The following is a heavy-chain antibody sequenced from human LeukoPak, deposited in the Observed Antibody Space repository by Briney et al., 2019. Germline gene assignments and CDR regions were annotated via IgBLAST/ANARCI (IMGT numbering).Heavy chain of an antibody. D-gene: IGHD6-13*01. CDR3: TTAIAAAPGAY. Sequence: GGSLRLSCAASGFTFSSHWMHWVRQAPGKGLVWISRINSDGRSTNYADSVKGRFTISRDDAKNTVYLQMDSLRAEDTAVYYCTTAIAAAPGAYWGQGTLVTVSS. J-gene: IGHJ4*02. V-gene: IGHV3-74*01. CDR1: GFTFSSHW. CDR2: INSDGRST.